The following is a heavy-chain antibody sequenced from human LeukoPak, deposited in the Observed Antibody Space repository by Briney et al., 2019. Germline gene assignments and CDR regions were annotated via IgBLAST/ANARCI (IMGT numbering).Heavy chain of an antibody. Sequence: GGSLRLSCAASGFTFSNYEMNWVRQAPGKGLEWLSYISGNAASIYYADSVQGRFTISGDNAKNSLYLEMNSLRAEDTAVYYCARMTTVTHYWGQGTLVTVSS. J-gene: IGHJ4*02. D-gene: IGHD4-17*01. CDR1: GFTFSNYE. CDR2: ISGNAASI. CDR3: ARMTTVTHY. V-gene: IGHV3-48*03.